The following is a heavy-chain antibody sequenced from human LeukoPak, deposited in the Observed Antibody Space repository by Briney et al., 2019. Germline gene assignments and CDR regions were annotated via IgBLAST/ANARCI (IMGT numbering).Heavy chain of an antibody. CDR2: VYNSGST. Sequence: SETLPLTCTVSGGSISIYYWSWIRQPPGKGLEWLGYVYNSGSTDYNPSLKSRVTISADTPKNQFSLKLSSVTAADTAVYYCVRDRELFYWGQGTLVTVSS. V-gene: IGHV4-59*01. CDR3: VRDRELFY. D-gene: IGHD1-7*01. CDR1: GGSISIYY. J-gene: IGHJ4*02.